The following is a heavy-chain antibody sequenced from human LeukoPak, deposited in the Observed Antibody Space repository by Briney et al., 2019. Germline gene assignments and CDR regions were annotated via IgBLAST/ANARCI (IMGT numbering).Heavy chain of an antibody. CDR2: IYASGST. J-gene: IGHJ4*02. D-gene: IGHD5-18*01. Sequence: SETLSLTCTVSGGSISSYYWSWIRQPAGKGLEWIGRIYASGSTNYNPSLKSRLTMSLDTSKNQFSLKLSSVTAAGTAVYYCAGGGYSYALDYWGQGTLVTVSS. V-gene: IGHV4-4*07. CDR3: AGGGYSYALDY. CDR1: GGSISSYY.